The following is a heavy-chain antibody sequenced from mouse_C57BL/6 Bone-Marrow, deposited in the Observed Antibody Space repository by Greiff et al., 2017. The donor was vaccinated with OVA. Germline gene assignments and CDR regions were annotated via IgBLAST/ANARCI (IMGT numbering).Heavy chain of an antibody. J-gene: IGHJ4*01. CDR3: ARPGTGAMDY. CDR1: GFTFSSYT. CDR2: ISGGGGNT. Sequence: EVQLQESGGGLVKPGGSLKLSCAASGFTFSSYTMSWVRQTPEKRLEWVATISGGGGNTYYPDSVKGRFTISRDNAKNTLYLQMSSLRSEDTALYYCARPGTGAMDYWGQGTSVTVSS. D-gene: IGHD4-1*01. V-gene: IGHV5-9*01.